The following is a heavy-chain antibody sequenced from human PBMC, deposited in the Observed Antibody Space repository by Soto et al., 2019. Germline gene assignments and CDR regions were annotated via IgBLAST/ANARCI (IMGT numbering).Heavy chain of an antibody. CDR2: IFYLGSS. D-gene: IGHD3-3*02. CDR3: ARHSLALRKNNWFDP. Sequence: SETLSLTCTVSGDSIISSDFYWGWVRQPPGKGLEWIGSIFYLGSSYYNPSPKSRVTMSVDTSKNQFSLRLRSVTAADTALYFCARHSLALRKNNWFDPWGQGIMVTVSS. CDR1: GDSIISSDFY. J-gene: IGHJ5*02. V-gene: IGHV4-39*01.